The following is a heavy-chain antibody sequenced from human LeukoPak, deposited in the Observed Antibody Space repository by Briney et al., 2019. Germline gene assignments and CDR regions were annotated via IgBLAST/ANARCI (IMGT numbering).Heavy chain of an antibody. V-gene: IGHV3-33*01. D-gene: IGHD6-13*01. J-gene: IGHJ4*02. Sequence: GGSLRLSCAASGFDFWKYIMHWVRQAPGKGLEWVAVIWYDGSKKYYAESVKGRFTISRDNSNKIMSLHMNSLRAEDTAVYYCAREAYSSIDYWGQGTLVTVSS. CDR1: GFDFWKYI. CDR2: IWYDGSKK. CDR3: AREAYSSIDY.